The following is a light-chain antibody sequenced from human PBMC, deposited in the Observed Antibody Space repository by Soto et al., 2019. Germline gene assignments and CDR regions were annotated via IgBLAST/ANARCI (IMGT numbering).Light chain of an antibody. CDR3: QQYNSYSLT. J-gene: IGKJ1*01. CDR2: DAS. V-gene: IGKV1-5*01. CDR1: RSISDW. Sequence: DIQMTQSPSSLSPSVGDRVTITCRASRSISDWLAWYQQKPGKAPELLIFDASNLKSGVPSRFSGSGSGTEFTLTISSLQPDDFATYYCQQYNSYSLTFGQGTKVDIK.